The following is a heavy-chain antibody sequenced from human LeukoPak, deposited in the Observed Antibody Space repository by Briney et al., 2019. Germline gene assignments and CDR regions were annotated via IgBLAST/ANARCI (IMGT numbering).Heavy chain of an antibody. V-gene: IGHV4-59*01. J-gene: IGHJ5*02. D-gene: IGHD3-3*01. CDR1: GGSISSYY. Sequence: SSETLSLTCTVSGGSISSYYWSWIRQPPGKGLEWIGYIYYSGSTNYNPSLRSRVTISVDTPKNQFSLKLSSVTAADTAVYYCARDSVGDFWSGYSNWFDPWGQGTLVTVSS. CDR2: IYYSGST. CDR3: ARDSVGDFWSGYSNWFDP.